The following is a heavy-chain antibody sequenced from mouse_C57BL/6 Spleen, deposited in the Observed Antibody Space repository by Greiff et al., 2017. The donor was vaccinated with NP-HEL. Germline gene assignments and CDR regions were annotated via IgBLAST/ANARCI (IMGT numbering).Heavy chain of an antibody. CDR2: IYPGDGDT. D-gene: IGHD1-1*02. J-gene: IGHJ2*01. V-gene: IGHV1-80*01. CDR1: GYAFSSYW. CDR3: ARGRYYGHYFDY. Sequence: QVQLKQSGAELVKPGASVKISCKASGYAFSSYWMNWVKQRPGKGLEWIGQIYPGDGDTNYNGKFKGKATLTADKSSSTAYMQLSSLTSEDSAVYFCARGRYYGHYFDYWGQGTTLTVSS.